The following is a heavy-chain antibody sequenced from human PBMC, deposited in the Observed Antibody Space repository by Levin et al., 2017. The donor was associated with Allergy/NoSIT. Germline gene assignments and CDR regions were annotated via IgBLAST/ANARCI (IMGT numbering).Heavy chain of an antibody. D-gene: IGHD6-19*01. V-gene: IGHV4-39*01. CDR2: IYYSGST. CDR3: ARHDEWLAHLGWFDP. CDR1: GGSISSSSYY. J-gene: IGHJ5*02. Sequence: SETLSLTCTVSGGSISSSSYYWGWIRQPPGKGLEWIGSIYYSGSTYYNPSLKSRVTISVDTSKNQFSLKLSSVTAADTAVYYCARHDEWLAHLGWFDPWGQGTLVTVSS.